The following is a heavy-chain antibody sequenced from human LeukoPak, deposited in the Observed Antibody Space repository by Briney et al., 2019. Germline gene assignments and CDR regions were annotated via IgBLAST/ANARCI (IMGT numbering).Heavy chain of an antibody. J-gene: IGHJ4*02. CDR2: ISGSGGST. CDR1: GFTFSSYA. CDR3: AKLDSSGYYGGYFDY. D-gene: IGHD3-22*01. Sequence: GGSLRLSCAASGFTFSSYAMSWVRQAPGKGLEWVSAISGSGGSTYYADSVKGRSTISRDNSKNTLYLQMNSLRAEDTAVYYCAKLDSSGYYGGYFDYWGQGTLVTVSS. V-gene: IGHV3-23*01.